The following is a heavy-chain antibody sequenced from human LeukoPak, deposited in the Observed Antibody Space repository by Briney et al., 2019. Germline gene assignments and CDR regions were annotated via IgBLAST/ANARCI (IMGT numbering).Heavy chain of an antibody. CDR1: GFTFSSYS. J-gene: IGHJ4*02. V-gene: IGHV3-48*02. CDR3: ARDLNLYDSSGYYPR. Sequence: GGSLRLSCAASGFTFSSYSMNWVREALGEGLEWVSYISSSSGTIYYADSVKGRFTISRDNAENSLYLQMNSLRDEDTAVYYCARDLNLYDSSGYYPRWGQGTLVTVSS. D-gene: IGHD3-22*01. CDR2: ISSSSGTI.